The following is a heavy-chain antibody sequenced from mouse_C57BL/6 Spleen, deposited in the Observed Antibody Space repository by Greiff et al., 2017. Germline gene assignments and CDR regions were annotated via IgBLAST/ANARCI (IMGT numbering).Heavy chain of an antibody. CDR2: IDPENGDT. J-gene: IGHJ2*01. D-gene: IGHD1-1*01. CDR1: GFNIKDDY. Sequence: VQLQQSGAELVRPGASVKLSCTASGFNIKDDYMHWVKQRPEQGLEWIGWIDPENGDTEYASKFQGKATITADTSSNTAYLQLSSLTSEDTAGYYCTIWVYYGRRPSWGQGTTLTVSS. CDR3: TIWVYYGRRPS. V-gene: IGHV14-4*01.